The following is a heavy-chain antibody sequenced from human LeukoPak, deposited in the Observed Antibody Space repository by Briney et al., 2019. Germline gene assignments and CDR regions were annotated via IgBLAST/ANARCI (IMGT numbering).Heavy chain of an antibody. D-gene: IGHD6-13*01. CDR1: GYTFTGPY. CDR3: ARVRDSGSSPIDY. J-gene: IGHJ4*02. V-gene: IGHV1-2*02. Sequence: ASVKVSCKASGYTFTGPYMHWVRQAPGQGLEWMGWINPNSGGTNYAQNFQGRVTMTRDTSFSTAYMEVSRLRSDDTAVYYCARVRDSGSSPIDYWGQGTLVTVSS. CDR2: INPNSGGT.